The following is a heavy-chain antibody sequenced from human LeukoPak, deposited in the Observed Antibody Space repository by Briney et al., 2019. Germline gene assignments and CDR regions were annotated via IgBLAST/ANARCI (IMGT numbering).Heavy chain of an antibody. V-gene: IGHV1-69*16. D-gene: IGHD6-6*01. CDR2: IIPILAAA. CDR3: ARARRDSSSSGYI. Sequence: SVKVSCKASGGTFMRHSISWVRLAPGQGLEWMGGIIPILAAADYPQKYQGRVTITTDESTSTVFMELSSITSEDSAVYYCARARRDSSSSGYIWGQGTMVTVSS. CDR1: GGTFMRHS. J-gene: IGHJ3*02.